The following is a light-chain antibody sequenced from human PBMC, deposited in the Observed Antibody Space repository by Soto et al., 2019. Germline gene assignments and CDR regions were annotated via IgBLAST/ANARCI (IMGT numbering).Light chain of an antibody. CDR1: QSVTIY. V-gene: IGKV3-11*01. J-gene: IGKJ5*01. CDR2: DVS. CDR3: QQRSNLLPT. Sequence: PGEGPTRSCRASQSVTIYLAWYQKKSGQPPRLLIYDVSKRATGIPARFSGSGSGTDFNLNIASLEPEDSAFYFCQQRSNLLPTFG.